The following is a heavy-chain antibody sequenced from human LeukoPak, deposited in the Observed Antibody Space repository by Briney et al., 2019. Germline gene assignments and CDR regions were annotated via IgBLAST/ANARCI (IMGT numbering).Heavy chain of an antibody. Sequence: GGSLRLSCAASGFTFSSYWMSWVRQAQGKGLEWVSAIHTSGDTCCADSVKGRFTISRDTSKNTLYLQINSLRVEDTAVYYCIVFGDSNHWGQGTLVTVSS. CDR3: IVFGDSNH. CDR1: GFTFSSYW. CDR2: IHTSGDT. J-gene: IGHJ5*02. V-gene: IGHV3-53*01. D-gene: IGHD4-17*01.